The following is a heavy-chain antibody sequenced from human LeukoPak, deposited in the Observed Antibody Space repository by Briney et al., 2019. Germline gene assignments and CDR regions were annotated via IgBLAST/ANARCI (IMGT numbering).Heavy chain of an antibody. J-gene: IGHJ4*02. Sequence: ETSETLSLTCTVSGASISGYYWSWIRQPPGKGLEWVAYIYSNGNTNYNPSLKSRLTMSVDTSNNQFSLKLSSVTAADTAVYYCARFHSSGSFRYWGQGTLVTVSS. CDR1: GASISGYY. V-gene: IGHV4-59*12. CDR2: IYSNGNT. D-gene: IGHD6-19*01. CDR3: ARFHSSGSFRY.